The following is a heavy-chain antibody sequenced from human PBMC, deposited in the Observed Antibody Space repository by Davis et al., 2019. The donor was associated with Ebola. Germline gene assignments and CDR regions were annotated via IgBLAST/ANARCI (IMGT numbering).Heavy chain of an antibody. V-gene: IGHV1-8*01. Sequence: ASVKVSCKASGYTFTSYDINWVRQATGQGLEWMGWMNPNSGNTGYAQKFQGRVTMTRNTSISTAYMELSSLRSEDTAVYYCARASGVAATYSYYYGMDVWGQGTTVTVSS. CDR3: ARASGVAATYSYYYGMDV. CDR1: GYTFTSYD. CDR2: MNPNSGNT. J-gene: IGHJ6*02. D-gene: IGHD2-15*01.